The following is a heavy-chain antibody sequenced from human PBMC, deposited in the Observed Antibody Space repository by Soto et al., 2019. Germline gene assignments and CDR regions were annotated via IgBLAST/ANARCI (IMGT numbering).Heavy chain of an antibody. V-gene: IGHV1-24*01. Sequence: GASVKVSCKVSGYTLTELSMHWVRQAPGKGLEWMGGFDPEDGETIYAQKFQGRVTMTEDTSTDTAYMELSSLRAEDTAVYYCASREHDVIGGNYYYAMDVWGQGTTVTVSS. D-gene: IGHD1-26*01. CDR1: GYTLTELS. J-gene: IGHJ6*02. CDR2: FDPEDGET. CDR3: ASREHDVIGGNYYYAMDV.